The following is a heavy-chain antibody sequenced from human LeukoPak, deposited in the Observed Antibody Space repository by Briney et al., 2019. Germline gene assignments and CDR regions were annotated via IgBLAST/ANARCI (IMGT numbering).Heavy chain of an antibody. Sequence: SETLSLTCTVSGGSISSSSYYWGWIRQPPGKGLEWIGEINHSGSTNYNPSLKSRVTISVDTSKNQFSLKLSSVTAADTAVYYCARGSSSWNNWFDPWGQGTLVTVSS. CDR2: INHSGST. CDR3: ARGSSSWNNWFDP. D-gene: IGHD6-13*01. V-gene: IGHV4-39*07. CDR1: GGSISSSSYY. J-gene: IGHJ5*02.